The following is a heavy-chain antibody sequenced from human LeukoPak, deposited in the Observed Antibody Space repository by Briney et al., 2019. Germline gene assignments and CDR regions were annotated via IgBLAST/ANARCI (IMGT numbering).Heavy chain of an antibody. V-gene: IGHV1-69*13. J-gene: IGHJ4*02. CDR2: IIPIFGTA. CDR1: GGTFSSYA. D-gene: IGHD2-2*02. CDR3: ARDSREYQLLYSMNY. Sequence: ASVKVSCKASGGTFSSYAISWVRQAPGQGLEWMGGIIPIFGTANYAQKFQGRVTITADESTSTAYMELSSLRSEDTAVYYCARDSREYQLLYSMNYWGQGTLVTVSS.